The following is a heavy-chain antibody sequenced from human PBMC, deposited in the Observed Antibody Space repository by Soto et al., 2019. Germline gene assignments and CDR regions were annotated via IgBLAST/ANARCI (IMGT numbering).Heavy chain of an antibody. CDR1: ECTFMNYD. Sequence: ASVKVSCKASECTFMNYDISWVRQASGQGLEWMGWMNPNSGNTGYALKFQGRVRMTRNTSIYTVYLELISLASDDTAVSYGVSIASSGSLSWFDPIRQGTMVTVSS. CDR3: VSIASSGSLSWFDP. D-gene: IGHD3-16*02. J-gene: IGHJ5*02. V-gene: IGHV1-8*01. CDR2: MNPNSGNT.